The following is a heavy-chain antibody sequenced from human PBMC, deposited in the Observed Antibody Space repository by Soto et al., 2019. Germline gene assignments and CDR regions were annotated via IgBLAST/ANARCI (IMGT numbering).Heavy chain of an antibody. CDR2: ISSSGSTI. D-gene: IGHD3-3*01. Sequence: GGSLRLSCAASGFTFSDYYMSWIRQAPGKGLEWVSYISSSGSTIYYADSVKGRFTISRDNAKNSLYLQMNSLRAEDTAVYYCARVLYYDFWSGRKPSYMDVWGKGTTVTVSS. J-gene: IGHJ6*03. CDR1: GFTFSDYY. CDR3: ARVLYYDFWSGRKPSYMDV. V-gene: IGHV3-11*01.